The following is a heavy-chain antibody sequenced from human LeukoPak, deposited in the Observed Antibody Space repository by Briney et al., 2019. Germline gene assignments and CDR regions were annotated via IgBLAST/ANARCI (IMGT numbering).Heavy chain of an antibody. D-gene: IGHD4/OR15-4a*01. J-gene: IGHJ3*02. CDR1: GYTFTGYY. CDR3: ARELTLLAFDI. CDR2: IIPIFGTA. Sequence: GASVKVSCKASGYTFTGYYMHWVRQAPGQGLEWMGGIIPIFGTANYAQKFQGRVTITADKSTSTAYMELSSLRSEDTAVYYCARELTLLAFDIWGQGTMVTVSS. V-gene: IGHV1-69*06.